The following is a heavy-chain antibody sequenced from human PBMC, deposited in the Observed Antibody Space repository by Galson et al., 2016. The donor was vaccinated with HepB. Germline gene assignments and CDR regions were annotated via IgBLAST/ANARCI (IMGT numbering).Heavy chain of an antibody. J-gene: IGHJ4*02. Sequence: SLRLSCAASGFTFSTYSMNWVRQAPGKGLEWVSFISSNDSNVYYSKSVRGRFTISRDNAKNALFLQMNSLTVEDTAVYYCARGKSRQQPEYWGQGTLVTVSS. CDR2: ISSNDSNV. CDR1: GFTFSTYS. V-gene: IGHV3-21*01. CDR3: ARGKSRQQPEY. D-gene: IGHD6-13*01.